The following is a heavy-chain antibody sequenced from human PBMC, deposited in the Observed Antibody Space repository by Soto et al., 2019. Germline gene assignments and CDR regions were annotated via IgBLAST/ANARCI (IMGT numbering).Heavy chain of an antibody. V-gene: IGHV4-59*01. Sequence: QVQLQESGPGLVKPSETLSLTCTVSGGSISSYYWSWIRQPPGKGREWIGYIYYSGSTNYNPSLKSRVSISVDTSKNQFSLKLSSVTAADTAVYYCARLPWAGYGGVFDPWGQGTLVTVSS. CDR1: GGSISSYY. CDR2: IYYSGST. D-gene: IGHD2-8*02. CDR3: ARLPWAGYGGVFDP. J-gene: IGHJ5*02.